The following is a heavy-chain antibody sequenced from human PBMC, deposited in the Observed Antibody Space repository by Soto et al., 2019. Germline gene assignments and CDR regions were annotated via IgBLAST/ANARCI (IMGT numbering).Heavy chain of an antibody. J-gene: IGHJ4*02. D-gene: IGHD6-13*01. V-gene: IGHV3-7*01. CDR2: IKQDGSEK. CDR1: GFTFSSYW. Sequence: LSLTCAASGFTFSSYWMSWVRQAPGKGLEWVANIKQDGSEKYYVDSVKGRFTISRDNAKNSLYLQMNSLRAEDTAVYYCAREGIAAAGTVDYWGQGTLVTVSS. CDR3: AREGIAAAGTVDY.